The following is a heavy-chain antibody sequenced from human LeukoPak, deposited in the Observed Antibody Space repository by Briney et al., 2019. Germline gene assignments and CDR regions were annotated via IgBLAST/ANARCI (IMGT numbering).Heavy chain of an antibody. CDR3: ARADY. Sequence: GGSLRLSCAASGFTFSSYGMHWVRQAPGKGLEWVTFIQYDGSNKYYADSVKGRFTISRDNSKNTVYLQMNSLRAEDTAVYYCARADYWGQGTLVTVSS. V-gene: IGHV3-30*02. CDR1: GFTFSSYG. CDR2: IQYDGSNK. J-gene: IGHJ4*02.